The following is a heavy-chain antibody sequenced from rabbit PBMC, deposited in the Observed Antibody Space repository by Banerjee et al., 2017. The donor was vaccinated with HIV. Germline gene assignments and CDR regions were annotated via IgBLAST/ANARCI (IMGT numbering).Heavy chain of an antibody. J-gene: IGHJ4*01. D-gene: IGHD1-1*01. CDR1: GFSFSSYY. V-gene: IGHV1S40*01. CDR2: IYTGSSGST. CDR3: ARNFWAANSV. Sequence: QSLEESGGDLVKPGASLTLTCTASGFSFSSYYMCWVRQAPGKGLEWIACIYTGSSGSTFYASWAKGRFTITKTSSTTVTLQMTSLTAADTATYFCARNFWAANSVWGQGTLVTVS.